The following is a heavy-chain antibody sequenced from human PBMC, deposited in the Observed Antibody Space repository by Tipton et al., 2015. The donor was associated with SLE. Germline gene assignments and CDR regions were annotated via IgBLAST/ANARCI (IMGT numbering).Heavy chain of an antibody. V-gene: IGHV4-61*02. CDR2: IYSSGST. D-gene: IGHD1-26*01. Sequence: TLSLTCTVSGGSISSSSYYWSWIRQPAGKGLEWIGRIYSSGSTNENLSLKSRVSISKDTSKNQFSLKLSSVTAADTAVYYCAREAKYSGSYYNWFDTWGQGTLVTVSS. CDR1: GGSISSSSYY. CDR3: AREAKYSGSYYNWFDT. J-gene: IGHJ5*02.